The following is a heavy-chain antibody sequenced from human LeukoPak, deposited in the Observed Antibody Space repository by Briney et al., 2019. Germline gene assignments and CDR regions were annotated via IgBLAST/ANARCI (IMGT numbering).Heavy chain of an antibody. J-gene: IGHJ4*02. Sequence: ASVKVSCKASEYTFTGYYMHWVRQAPGQGLEWMGWINPNSGGTNYAQKFQGRVTMTRDTSISTAYMELSRLRSDDTAVYYCARGNYYDSSGSHYWGQGTLVTVSS. D-gene: IGHD3-22*01. CDR2: INPNSGGT. CDR1: EYTFTGYY. CDR3: ARGNYYDSSGSHY. V-gene: IGHV1-2*02.